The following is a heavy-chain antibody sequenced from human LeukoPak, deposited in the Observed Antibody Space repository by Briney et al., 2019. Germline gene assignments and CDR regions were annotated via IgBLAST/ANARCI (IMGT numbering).Heavy chain of an antibody. CDR3: ARVTSVPATGAVPHAFNM. V-gene: IGHV4-61*02. J-gene: IGHJ3*02. D-gene: IGHD2-2*01. Sequence: PSETLSLTCTVSGGSISSGNFYWSWIRQPAGKGLEWIGRIYTSGSTNYNPSLSSRVTFSVDTSKNQFSLKLNSVTAADTAVYYCARVTSVPATGAVPHAFNMWGQGTVVTVSS. CDR2: IYTSGST. CDR1: GGSISSGNFY.